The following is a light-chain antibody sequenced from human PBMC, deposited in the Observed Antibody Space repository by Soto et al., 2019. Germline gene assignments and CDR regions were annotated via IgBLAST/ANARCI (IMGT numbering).Light chain of an antibody. Sequence: DFQMTHSPSTLSASLGDRVAIAGRASQNISRPLHWFQQKPGKAPKLLIYDASSLESGVPQWCSGSASGTEFPPTSSSLPTDYSSSYYRQPYHSHWTFGEGTKVDIK. CDR2: DAS. CDR3: QPYHSHWT. CDR1: QNISRP. J-gene: IGKJ1*01. V-gene: IGKV1-5*01.